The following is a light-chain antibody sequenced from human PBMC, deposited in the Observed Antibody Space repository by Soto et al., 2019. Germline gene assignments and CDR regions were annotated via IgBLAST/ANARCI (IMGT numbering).Light chain of an antibody. CDR2: EDN. Sequence: NFMLTQPHSVSESPGKTVTISCTRTSGSIASNYVQWYQQRPGSAPTIVIYEDNQRPSGVPDRFSGSIDSSSNSAPLTISGLKTEDEADYYCQSFDTAVVFGGGTKLTVL. J-gene: IGLJ3*02. CDR1: SGSIASNY. CDR3: QSFDTAVV. V-gene: IGLV6-57*03.